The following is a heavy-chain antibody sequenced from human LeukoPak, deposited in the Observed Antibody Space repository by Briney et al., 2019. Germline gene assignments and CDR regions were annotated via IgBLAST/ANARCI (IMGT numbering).Heavy chain of an antibody. CDR1: GFTFSSYA. CDR2: ISGSGSNT. Sequence: PGGSLRQSCAASGFTFSSYAMSWVRQAPGKGLEWVSSISGSGSNTYYADSVKGRFTISRDNSKNILYLQMNSLRAEDTAIYYCAKDQRAYGRTVDYCGHRALVTISS. D-gene: IGHD6-25*01. CDR3: AKDQRAYGRTVDY. V-gene: IGHV3-23*01. J-gene: IGHJ4*01.